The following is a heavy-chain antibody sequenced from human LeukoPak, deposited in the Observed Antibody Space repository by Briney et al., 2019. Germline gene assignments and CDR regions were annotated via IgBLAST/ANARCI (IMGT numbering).Heavy chain of an antibody. CDR3: AKDLTYYDILTGYGGAFDI. D-gene: IGHD3-9*01. CDR2: IRYDGSNK. J-gene: IGHJ3*02. CDR1: GFTFSSYG. V-gene: IGHV3-30*02. Sequence: PGGSLRLSCAASGFTFSSYGMHWVRQAPGKGLEWVSFIRYDGSNKYYADSVKGRFTISRDNSKNTLYLQMNSLRAEDTAVYYCAKDLTYYDILTGYGGAFDIWGQGTMVTVSS.